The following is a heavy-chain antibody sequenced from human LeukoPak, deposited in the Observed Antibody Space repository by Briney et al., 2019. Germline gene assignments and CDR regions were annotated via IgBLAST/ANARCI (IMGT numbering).Heavy chain of an antibody. J-gene: IGHJ4*02. Sequence: PGRSLRLSCAASGFTFSSHAMHWVHQAPGKGLEWVAVISYDGSNKYYADSVKGRFTISRDNSKNTLYLQMNSLRAEDTAVYYCARERGVRSYYDILTGYYDYFDYWGQGTLVTVSS. CDR2: ISYDGSNK. CDR3: ARERGVRSYYDILTGYYDYFDY. CDR1: GFTFSSHA. D-gene: IGHD3-9*01. V-gene: IGHV3-30*04.